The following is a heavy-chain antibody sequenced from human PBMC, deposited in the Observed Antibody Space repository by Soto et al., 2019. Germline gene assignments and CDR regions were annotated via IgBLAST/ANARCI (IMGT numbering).Heavy chain of an antibody. CDR1: GGFINSGDYH. CDR2: IYYSAST. CDR3: ARDSRTPSGGMDV. Sequence: SETLSLTCTVSGGFINSGDYHWTWIRQFPGKGLEWIGGIYYSASTYYNPALVSRITISLDTSKNQFSLKLTSVTAADTAVYYCARDSRTPSGGMDVWGQGTTVTVSS. V-gene: IGHV4-30-4*01. J-gene: IGHJ6*02.